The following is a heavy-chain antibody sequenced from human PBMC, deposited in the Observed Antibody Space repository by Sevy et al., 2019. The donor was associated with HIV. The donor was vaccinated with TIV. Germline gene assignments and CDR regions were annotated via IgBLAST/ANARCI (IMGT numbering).Heavy chain of an antibody. Sequence: ASVKVSCKTSGYTFTSYRITWVRQAHGQGLEWMGWISAHNGDTNYAQKLQGRVTMISETSTSTAYMVLRSLRSDDTAIYYCARAYCSGGSCYSLAYWGQGTLVTVSS. CDR3: ARAYCSGGSCYSLAY. D-gene: IGHD2-15*01. CDR1: GYTFTSYR. CDR2: ISAHNGDT. J-gene: IGHJ4*02. V-gene: IGHV1-18*01.